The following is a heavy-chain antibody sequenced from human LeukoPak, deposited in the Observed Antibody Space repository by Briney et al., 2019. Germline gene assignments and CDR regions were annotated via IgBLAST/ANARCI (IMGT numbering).Heavy chain of an antibody. Sequence: ASVKVSCKASGYTFTSYYMHWVRQAPGQGLEWMGIINPSGGSTSYAQKFQGRVTMTRDTSTSTVYMELSSLRSEDTAVYYCARERPVWGITGTPRWFDPWGQGTLVTVSS. CDR2: INPSGGST. CDR1: GYTFTSYY. V-gene: IGHV1-46*01. D-gene: IGHD1-20*01. CDR3: ARERPVWGITGTPRWFDP. J-gene: IGHJ5*02.